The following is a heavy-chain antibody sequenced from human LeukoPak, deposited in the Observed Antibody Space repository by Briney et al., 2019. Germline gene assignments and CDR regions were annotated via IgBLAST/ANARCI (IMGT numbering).Heavy chain of an antibody. CDR3: ARYSSGWYFDL. D-gene: IGHD6-19*01. CDR2: INPNSGGT. Sequence: ASVKVSCKTSGYTFTGYYMHWVRQAPGQGLEWMGWINPNSGGTNYAQKFQGRVTMTRDTSISTAYMELTRLRSDGTAGYYCARYSSGWYFDLWGRGTLVTVSS. J-gene: IGHJ2*01. V-gene: IGHV1-2*02. CDR1: GYTFTGYY.